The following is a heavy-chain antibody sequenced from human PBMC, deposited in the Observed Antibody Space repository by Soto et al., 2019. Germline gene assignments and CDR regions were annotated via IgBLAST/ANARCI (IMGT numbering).Heavy chain of an antibody. V-gene: IGHV4-59*01. D-gene: IGHD3-22*01. CDR1: GGSISSYY. Sequence: SSETLSLTCTVSGGSISSYYWSWIRQPPGKGLEWIGYIYYSGSTNYNPSLKSRVTISVDTSKNQFSLKLSSVTAADTAVYYCARVPDYYDSSGYYYPYYFDYWGQGTLVTVSS. J-gene: IGHJ4*02. CDR2: IYYSGST. CDR3: ARVPDYYDSSGYYYPYYFDY.